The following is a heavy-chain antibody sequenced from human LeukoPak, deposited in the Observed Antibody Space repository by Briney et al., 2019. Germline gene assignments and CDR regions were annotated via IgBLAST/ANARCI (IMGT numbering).Heavy chain of an antibody. CDR1: GLTFSSYA. D-gene: IGHD6-6*01. CDR2: ISYDGSNK. Sequence: PGGSLRLSCAASGLTFSSYAMHWVRQAPGKGLEWVAVISYDGSNKYYADSVKGRFTISRDNSKNTLYLQMNSLRAEDTAVYYCARDYSSSPVWGQGTLVTVSS. CDR3: ARDYSSSPV. J-gene: IGHJ4*02. V-gene: IGHV3-30-3*01.